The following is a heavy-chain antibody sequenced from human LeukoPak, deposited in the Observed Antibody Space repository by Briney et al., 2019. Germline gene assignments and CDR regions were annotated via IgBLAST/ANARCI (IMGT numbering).Heavy chain of an antibody. CDR2: ISSSSSYI. V-gene: IGHV3-21*01. CDR1: GFTFSNYW. J-gene: IGHJ4*02. D-gene: IGHD3-3*01. CDR3: ASDETDDFWSGYYT. Sequence: GGSLRLSCAASGFTFSNYWMNWVRQAPGKGLEWVSSISSSSSYIYYADSVKGRFTISRDNVKNSLYLQMNSLRAEDTAVYYCASDETDDFWSGYYTWGQGTLVTVSS.